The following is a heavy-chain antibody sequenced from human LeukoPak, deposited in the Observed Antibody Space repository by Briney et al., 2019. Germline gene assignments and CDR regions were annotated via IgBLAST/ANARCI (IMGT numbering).Heavy chain of an antibody. Sequence: GGSLRLSCAASGFTFSTTWMHWVRQTPGQGLVWVARITSDGTSTSYAESVKGRFTISRDNAKNTLYLQMSSLSAEDTALYYCARDWFHAIDYWGQGTLVTVSS. CDR2: ITSDGTST. CDR3: ARDWFHAIDY. J-gene: IGHJ4*02. V-gene: IGHV3-74*03. D-gene: IGHD2/OR15-2a*01. CDR1: GFTFSTTW.